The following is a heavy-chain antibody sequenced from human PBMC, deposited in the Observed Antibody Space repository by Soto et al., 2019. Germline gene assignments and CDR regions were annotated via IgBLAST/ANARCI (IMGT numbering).Heavy chain of an antibody. CDR3: ARGGVAAAAMGTLWFDP. V-gene: IGHV4-4*02. D-gene: IGHD6-13*01. CDR1: GGSISSSNW. Sequence: QVQLQESGPGLVKPSGTLSLTCAVSGGSISSSNWWSWVRQPPGKGLEWIGELYHSGSTNYNPSLKSRVTISVDKSKNQCSLKLSSVTAADTAVYYCARGGVAAAAMGTLWFDPWGQGTLVTVSS. J-gene: IGHJ5*02. CDR2: LYHSGST.